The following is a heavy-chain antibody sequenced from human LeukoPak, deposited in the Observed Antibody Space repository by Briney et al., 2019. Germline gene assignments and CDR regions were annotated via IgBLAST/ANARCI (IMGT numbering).Heavy chain of an antibody. CDR3: ARVFYDSSGPFDY. V-gene: IGHV1-2*06. CDR2: INPNSGGT. Sequence: ASVKVSCKASGYTFTGYYMHWVRQAPGQGLEWMGRINPNSGGTNYAQKFQGRVTMTRDTSISTAYMELSRLRSDDTAVYYCARVFYDSSGPFDYWRQGTLVTDSS. D-gene: IGHD3-22*01. J-gene: IGHJ4*02. CDR1: GYTFTGYY.